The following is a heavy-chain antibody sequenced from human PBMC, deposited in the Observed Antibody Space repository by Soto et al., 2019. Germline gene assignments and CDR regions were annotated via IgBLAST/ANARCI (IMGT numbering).Heavy chain of an antibody. D-gene: IGHD3-10*01. Sequence: QVQLVESGAEVKRPGSSVKVSCKASGDTFNFYSINWVRQAPGLGLEWMGRVNPIVSMSNYAQKFQGRVTMTAYKSTSTAYWELSSLRSEETAIFYCAGSYGSGCRAFDYWGQGTRVTVSS. V-gene: IGHV1-69*02. CDR3: AGSYGSGCRAFDY. CDR2: VNPIVSMS. CDR1: GDTFNFYS. J-gene: IGHJ4*02.